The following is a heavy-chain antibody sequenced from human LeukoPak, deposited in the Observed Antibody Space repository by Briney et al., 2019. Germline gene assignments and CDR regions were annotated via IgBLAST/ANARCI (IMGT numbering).Heavy chain of an antibody. CDR3: ARSHSVWTSFDY. V-gene: IGHV3-23*01. CDR2: ISGSGDST. Sequence: GGSLRLSCVASGFIFRNYAMTWVRQAPGKGLEWVSAISGSGDSTSYADAVKGRLTISRDNAKNTVYLQMNSLRAEDTAVYYCARSHSVWTSFDYWGQGTLVTVSS. J-gene: IGHJ4*02. CDR1: GFIFRNYA. D-gene: IGHD3/OR15-3a*01.